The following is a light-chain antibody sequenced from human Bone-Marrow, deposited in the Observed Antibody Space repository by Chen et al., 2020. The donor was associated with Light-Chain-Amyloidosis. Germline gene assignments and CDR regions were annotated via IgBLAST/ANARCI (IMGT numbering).Light chain of an antibody. CDR1: SSNIGSNY. J-gene: IGLJ3*02. CDR3: AAWDDSLSGV. V-gene: IGLV1-47*01. CDR2: RNN. Sequence: QSVLTQPPSASGTPGQRVTISCSGSSSNIGSNYVYWYQQLPGMAPKLLIYRNNQRPSGVPDRFSGSKSGNSASLAIRGLRSEDEDDYYCAAWDDSLSGVFGGGTKLPVL.